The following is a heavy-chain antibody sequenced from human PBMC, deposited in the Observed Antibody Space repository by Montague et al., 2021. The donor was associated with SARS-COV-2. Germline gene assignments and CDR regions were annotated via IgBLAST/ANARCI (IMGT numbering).Heavy chain of an antibody. CDR1: GGSFSGYY. CDR3: ARGSRQWLLRPPHYYYFDY. CDR2: INHGGST. V-gene: IGHV4-34*01. Sequence: SETLSLTCAVYGGSFSGYYWSWIRQPPGKGLEWIGKINHGGSTXXXPSXXXRVTISVDTSKNQFSLKLSSVTAADTAVYYCARGSRQWLLRPPHYYYFDYWGQGTLVTVSS. J-gene: IGHJ4*02. D-gene: IGHD6-19*01.